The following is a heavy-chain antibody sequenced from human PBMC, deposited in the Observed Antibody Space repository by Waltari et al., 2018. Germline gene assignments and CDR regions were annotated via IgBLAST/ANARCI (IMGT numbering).Heavy chain of an antibody. CDR1: GGTFSSYA. J-gene: IGHJ4*02. V-gene: IGHV1-69*08. CDR2: IIPIFGTA. Sequence: QVQLVQSGAEVKKPGSSVKVSCKASGGTFSSYAISWVRQAPGQGLEWMGRIIPIFGTANYAQKFQGRVTITADKSTSTAYMELSSLRSEDTAVYYCARDLNQRAAAMKGLDYFDYWGQGTLVTVSS. CDR3: ARDLNQRAAAMKGLDYFDY. D-gene: IGHD2-2*01.